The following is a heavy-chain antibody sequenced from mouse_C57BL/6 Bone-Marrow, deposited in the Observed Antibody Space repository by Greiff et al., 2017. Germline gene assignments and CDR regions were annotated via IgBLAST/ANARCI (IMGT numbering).Heavy chain of an antibody. CDR1: GYTFTGYW. J-gene: IGHJ3*01. D-gene: IGHD2-5*01. CDR2: ILPGSGST. CDR3: ASERAYYSNFIAY. Sequence: QVQLQQSGAELMKPGASVKLSCKATGYTFTGYWIEWVKQRPGHGLEWIGEILPGSGSTNYNEKFKGKATFTADTSSNTAYMQLSSLTTEDSAIYYCASERAYYSNFIAYWGQGTLVTVSA. V-gene: IGHV1-9*01.